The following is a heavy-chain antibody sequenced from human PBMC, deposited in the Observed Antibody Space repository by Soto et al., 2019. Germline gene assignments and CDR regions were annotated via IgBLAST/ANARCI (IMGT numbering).Heavy chain of an antibody. V-gene: IGHV3-30*03. Sequence: QVQLVESGGGVVQPGRSLRLSCVASGFTFSSYAMDWVRQAPGKGLEWVAVISYDGSSQYYVDSVKGRFTISRDNSKTPLDLPMNSPRVEATAVYYGAERDSGDEYYCDSWGQGTPGTVSS. CDR1: GFTFSSYA. CDR3: AERDSGDEYYCDS. J-gene: IGHJ4*02. CDR2: ISYDGSSQ. D-gene: IGHD4-17*01.